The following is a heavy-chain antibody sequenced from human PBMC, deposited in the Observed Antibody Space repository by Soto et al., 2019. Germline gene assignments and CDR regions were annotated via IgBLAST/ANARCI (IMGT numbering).Heavy chain of an antibody. V-gene: IGHV1-3*01. CDR2: INAGNGNT. Sequence: XSVKISCKASGCSFTSYAICWVRQAPGQSLEWMGWINAGNGNTKYSQKLQGRVTFTGDTSASTAHMELSSLRSEDTAVYFCARGVENIVVVLDVFGYYGMDVWGQGSTVTVSS. J-gene: IGHJ6*02. CDR3: ARGVENIVVVLDVFGYYGMDV. CDR1: GCSFTSYA. D-gene: IGHD2-2*01.